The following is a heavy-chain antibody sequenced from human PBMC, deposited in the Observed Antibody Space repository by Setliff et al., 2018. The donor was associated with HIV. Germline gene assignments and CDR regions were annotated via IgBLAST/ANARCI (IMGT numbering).Heavy chain of an antibody. V-gene: IGHV5-51*01. D-gene: IGHD3-3*01. CDR3: ARLSKYYDFWTPDS. J-gene: IGHJ4*02. Sequence: PGESLKISCQGSEYSFTNYWVGWVRQMPDKGLEWMGLIWPVDSDTIYSPSFQGQVTLSADKSISTVYLQWSSLRAPVTAMYYCARLSKYYDFWTPDSWGQGTLVTVSS. CDR1: EYSFTNYW. CDR2: IWPVDSDT.